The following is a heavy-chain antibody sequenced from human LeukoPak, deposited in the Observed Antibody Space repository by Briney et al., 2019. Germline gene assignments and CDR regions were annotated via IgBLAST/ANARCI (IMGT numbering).Heavy chain of an antibody. V-gene: IGHV3-23*01. CDR1: GFTFSSYG. Sequence: GGSLRLSCAASGFTFSSYGMHWVRQAPGKGLEWVSAISGSGGSTYYADSVKGRFTISRDNSKNTLYLQMNSLRAEDTAVYYCASRNYYDSSGYYYYYFDYWGQGILVTVSS. D-gene: IGHD3-22*01. J-gene: IGHJ4*02. CDR2: ISGSGGST. CDR3: ASRNYYDSSGYYYYYFDY.